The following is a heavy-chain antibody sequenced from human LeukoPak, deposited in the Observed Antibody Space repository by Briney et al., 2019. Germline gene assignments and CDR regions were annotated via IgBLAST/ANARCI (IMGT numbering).Heavy chain of an antibody. D-gene: IGHD3-3*01. CDR3: ARAGGIPLSDYDFWTIHGHYGMDV. J-gene: IGHJ6*02. Sequence: SETLSLTCTVSGGSISSSSYYWGWIRQPPGKGLEWIGSIYYSGSTYYNPSLKSRVTMSVDTSKNQFSLKLSSVTAADTAVYYCARAGGIPLSDYDFWTIHGHYGMDVWGQGTTVTVSS. CDR2: IYYSGST. CDR1: GGSISSSSYY. V-gene: IGHV4-39*07.